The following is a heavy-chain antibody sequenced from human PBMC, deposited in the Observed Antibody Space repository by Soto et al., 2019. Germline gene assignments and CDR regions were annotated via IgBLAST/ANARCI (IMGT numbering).Heavy chain of an antibody. J-gene: IGHJ3*02. CDR3: ARDGNSLGYCSGGSCRTANDAFDI. D-gene: IGHD2-15*01. V-gene: IGHV1-69*08. Sequence: QVQLVQSGAEVKKPGSSVKVSCKASGGTFSSYTISWVRQAPGQGLEWMGRIIPILGIANYAQKFQGRVTITADKSTSTAYMELSSLRSEDTAVYYCARDGNSLGYCSGGSCRTANDAFDIWGQGTMVTVSS. CDR2: IIPILGIA. CDR1: GGTFSSYT.